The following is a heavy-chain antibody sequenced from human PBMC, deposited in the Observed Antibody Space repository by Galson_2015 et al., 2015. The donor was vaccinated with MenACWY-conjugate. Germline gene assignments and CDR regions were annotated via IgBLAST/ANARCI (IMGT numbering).Heavy chain of an antibody. V-gene: IGHV2-70*11. J-gene: IGHJ6*03. CDR1: GFSLSTSGMC. Sequence: PALVKPTQTLTLTCNFSGFSLSTSGMCVTWIRQPPGEALEWLARIDWDNNKYYSTSLKTRLTISKDTAKNQVVLTMTNMDPVDTATYYCARLKRFTGYFYYYYIDVWGKGTAVTVSS. CDR2: IDWDNNK. CDR3: ARLKRFTGYFYYYYIDV. D-gene: IGHD2-8*02.